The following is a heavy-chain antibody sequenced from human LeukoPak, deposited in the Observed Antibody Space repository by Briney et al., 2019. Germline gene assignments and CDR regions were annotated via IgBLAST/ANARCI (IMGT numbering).Heavy chain of an antibody. CDR1: GFTFSNAW. V-gene: IGHV3-15*01. CDR2: IKSKTDGGTT. Sequence: GGSLRLSCAASGFTFSNAWMSWVRQAPGKGLEWVGRIKSKTDGGTTDYAAPVKGRFTISRDDSKNTLYLQMNSLKTEDTAVYYCTTEGSGSTHGAFDIWGQGTMVTVSS. D-gene: IGHD6-19*01. J-gene: IGHJ3*02. CDR3: TTEGSGSTHGAFDI.